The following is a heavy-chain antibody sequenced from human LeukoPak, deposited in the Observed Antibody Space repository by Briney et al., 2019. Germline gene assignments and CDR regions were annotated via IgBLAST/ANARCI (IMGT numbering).Heavy chain of an antibody. CDR2: IFPGDSDT. CDR3: ARRLTYDSRAYYCLDY. Sequence: GESLKISCKGSGYSFTSYWIGWVRQKRGKGLEWMWIIFPGDSDTRYSPSFQGQVTISADKSISTAYLQWSSLKASDTAMYYCARRLTYDSRAYYCLDYWGQGTLVTVSS. D-gene: IGHD3-22*01. CDR1: GYSFTSYW. J-gene: IGHJ4*02. V-gene: IGHV5-51*01.